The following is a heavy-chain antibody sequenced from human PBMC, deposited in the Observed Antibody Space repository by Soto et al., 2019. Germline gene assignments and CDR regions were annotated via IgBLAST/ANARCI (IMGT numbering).Heavy chain of an antibody. J-gene: IGHJ4*02. D-gene: IGHD2-15*01. CDR2: IYSGGNT. V-gene: IGHV3-53*01. Sequence: PGGSLRLSCAVSGFTVSISYMTWVRQVPGKGLEWVSIIYSGGNTYYADSVKGRFTISRDDSENTLYLQMNSLRAEDTAVYYCAKTIFSYCSAGSCHLDYWGQGTLVTVSS. CDR3: AKTIFSYCSAGSCHLDY. CDR1: GFTVSISY.